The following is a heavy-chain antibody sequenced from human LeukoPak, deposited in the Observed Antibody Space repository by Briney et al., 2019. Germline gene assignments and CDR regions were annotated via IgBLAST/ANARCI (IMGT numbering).Heavy chain of an antibody. Sequence: GASVKVSCKASGYTFTSYYMHWVRQAPGQGLEWMGIINPSGGSTSYAQKFQGRVTMTRDTSKNQFSLKLSSVTAADTAVYYCARHVSRAAAFDSWGQGSLVTVSS. CDR2: INPSGGST. CDR1: GYTFTSYY. V-gene: IGHV1-46*01. D-gene: IGHD6-13*01. J-gene: IGHJ4*02. CDR3: ARHVSRAAAFDS.